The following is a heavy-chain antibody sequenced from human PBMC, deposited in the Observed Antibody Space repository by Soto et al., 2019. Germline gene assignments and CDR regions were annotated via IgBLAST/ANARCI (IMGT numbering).Heavy chain of an antibody. CDR1: GYRFTNYG. Sequence: QVQLVQSGAEVKKPGASVKVSCKTSGYRFTNYGMHWVRQAPGQGLEWMGWINAGTGHTAFSQKLQGRVTINRDTSASTAYMELNNLKHEDTAVYYCARDAKVFGVITNPYDFWGQGTLVTVSS. CDR2: INAGTGHT. D-gene: IGHD3-3*01. V-gene: IGHV1-3*01. CDR3: ARDAKVFGVITNPYDF. J-gene: IGHJ4*02.